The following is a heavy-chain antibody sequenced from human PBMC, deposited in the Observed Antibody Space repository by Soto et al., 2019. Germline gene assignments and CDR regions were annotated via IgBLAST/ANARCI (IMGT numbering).Heavy chain of an antibody. D-gene: IGHD3-3*01. V-gene: IGHV4-59*08. CDR3: ARHAIFGVVIPSRDAFDI. CDR2: TYYSGST. CDR1: GGSISSYY. Sequence: SETLSLTCTVSGGSISSYYWSWIRQPPGKGLEWIGYTYYSGSTNYNPSLKSRVTISVDTSKNQFSLKLSSVTAADTAVYYCARHAIFGVVIPSRDAFDIWGQGTMVTVSS. J-gene: IGHJ3*02.